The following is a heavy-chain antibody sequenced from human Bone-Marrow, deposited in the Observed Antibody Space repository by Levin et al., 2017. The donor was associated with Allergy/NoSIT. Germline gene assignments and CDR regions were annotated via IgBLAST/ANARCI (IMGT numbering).Heavy chain of an antibody. Sequence: PGGSLRLSCAASGFSFRNYAMSWVRQTPGKGLEWVSSITPKGDRTYHAESVQGRFTISRDNSENTVYLQMSALRTEDSGVYFCAKDPWDVENWNFVFDYWGQGALVTVSS. CDR2: ITPKGDRT. D-gene: IGHD1-1*01. J-gene: IGHJ4*02. CDR1: GFSFRNYA. CDR3: AKDPWDVENWNFVFDY. V-gene: IGHV3-23*01.